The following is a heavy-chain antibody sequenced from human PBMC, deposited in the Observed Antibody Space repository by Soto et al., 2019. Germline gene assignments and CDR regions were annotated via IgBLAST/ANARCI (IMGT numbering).Heavy chain of an antibody. CDR2: ISAYNGNT. V-gene: IGHV1-18*01. CDR1: GYTFTSYG. Sequence: KGSWASVMVSCKASGYTFTSYGISWVRQAPGQGLEWMGWISAYNGNTNYAQKLQGRVTMTTDTSTSTAYMELRSLRSDDTAVYYCARDFVRGVDVFDIWGQGTMVTVSS. D-gene: IGHD3-10*01. J-gene: IGHJ3*02. CDR3: ARDFVRGVDVFDI.